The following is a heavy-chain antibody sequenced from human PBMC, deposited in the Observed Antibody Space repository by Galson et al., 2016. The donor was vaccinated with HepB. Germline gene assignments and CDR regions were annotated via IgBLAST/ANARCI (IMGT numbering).Heavy chain of an antibody. Sequence: CLRLSCAASGFNFSSYWMSWVRQAPGKGLEWAVNINVDGSEEYYVDSVRGRFTISRDNAKNSMYLKMNSLRVEYTAVYYCARDDYRVFGHWGQGTLVTVSS. CDR1: GFNFSSYW. V-gene: IGHV3-7*05. D-gene: IGHD4-11*01. CDR2: INVDGSEE. CDR3: ARDDYRVFGH. J-gene: IGHJ4*02.